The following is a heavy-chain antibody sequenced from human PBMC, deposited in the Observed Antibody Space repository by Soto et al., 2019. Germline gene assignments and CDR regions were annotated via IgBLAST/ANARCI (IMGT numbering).Heavy chain of an antibody. V-gene: IGHV4-59*08. D-gene: IGHD2-15*01. Sequence: QVQLQESGPGLVKPSETLSLTCTLSGGSISTYYWSWIRQPPGKGLEWIGYVYDRATTSYNPSLKTLVTISADTSKHQFSLNLRSVTAADTAVYFCARIRSVFSGGRNDYWGQGILVTVSS. CDR1: GGSISTYY. CDR3: ARIRSVFSGGRNDY. J-gene: IGHJ4*02. CDR2: VYDRATT.